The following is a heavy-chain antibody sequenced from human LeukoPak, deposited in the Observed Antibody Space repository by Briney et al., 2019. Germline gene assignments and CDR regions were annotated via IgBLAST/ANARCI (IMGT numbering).Heavy chain of an antibody. CDR1: GFTFSSYS. CDR3: AGDCSSTSCRPFDP. V-gene: IGHV3-21*01. D-gene: IGHD2-2*01. J-gene: IGHJ5*02. Sequence: GGSLRLSCAASGFTFSSYSMNWVRQAPGKGLEWVSTISSSTSYIYYADSVKGRFTISRDNAKNSLYLQMNSLGAEDTAVYYCAGDCSSTSCRPFDPWGQGTLVTVSS. CDR2: ISSSTSYI.